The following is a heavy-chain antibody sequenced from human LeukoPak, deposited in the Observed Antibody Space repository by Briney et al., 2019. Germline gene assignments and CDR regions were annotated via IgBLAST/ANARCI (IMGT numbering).Heavy chain of an antibody. CDR2: IYYSGST. CDR1: GGSFSGYY. D-gene: IGHD6-13*01. Sequence: SETLSLTCAVHGGSFSGYYWTWIRQPPGKGLEWIGSIYYSGSTYYNPSLKSRVTISVDTSKNQFSLKLSSVTAADTAVYYCARVSIAAAGWFDYWGQGTLVTVSS. J-gene: IGHJ4*02. V-gene: IGHV4-34*01. CDR3: ARVSIAAAGWFDY.